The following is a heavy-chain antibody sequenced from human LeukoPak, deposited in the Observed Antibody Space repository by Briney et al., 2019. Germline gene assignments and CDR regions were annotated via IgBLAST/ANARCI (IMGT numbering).Heavy chain of an antibody. J-gene: IGHJ3*02. V-gene: IGHV3-23*01. D-gene: IGHD2-2*01. CDR1: GFTFSSYA. CDR3: EKLRSSSSSDAFDI. Sequence: PGGSLRLSCAASGFTFSSYAMNWVRQAPGKGLEWVSGISGGDTTFYADSVKGRFTISRDNSKNTLYLQMNSLRAEDTAVYYCEKLRSSSSSDAFDIWGQGTMVTVSS. CDR2: ISGGDTT.